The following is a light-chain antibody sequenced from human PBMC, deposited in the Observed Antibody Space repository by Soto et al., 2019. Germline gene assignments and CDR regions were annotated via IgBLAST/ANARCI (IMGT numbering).Light chain of an antibody. CDR3: QQYGGTPPIT. V-gene: IGKV3-20*01. J-gene: IGKJ5*01. CDR2: GAS. CDR1: QKISSSY. Sequence: LSPGERATLSCRASQKISSSYLAWYQQKPGQAHRFLIYGASSRATGIPDRFSGSGSGTDFTLTISRLEPEDFAVYYGQQYGGTPPITFGQGTRLEIK.